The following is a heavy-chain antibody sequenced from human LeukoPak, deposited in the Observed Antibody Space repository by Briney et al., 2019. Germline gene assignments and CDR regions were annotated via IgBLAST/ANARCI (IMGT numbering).Heavy chain of an antibody. CDR1: GGSISNSNW. Sequence: SETLSLTCAVSGGSISNSNWWSWVRQPPGKGLEWIGEIYHSGSTNYNPSLKSRVTISVDKSKNQFSLKLSSVTAADTAVYYCAREGLSTVVTPRTARLGGFQHWGQGTLVTVSS. D-gene: IGHD4-23*01. J-gene: IGHJ1*01. CDR3: AREGLSTVVTPRTARLGGFQH. CDR2: IYHSGST. V-gene: IGHV4-4*02.